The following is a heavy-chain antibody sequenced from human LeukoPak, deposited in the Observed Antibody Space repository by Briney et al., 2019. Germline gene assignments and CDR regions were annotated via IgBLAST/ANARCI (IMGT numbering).Heavy chain of an antibody. V-gene: IGHV3-7*03. D-gene: IGHD6-19*01. CDR2: IKTDGTET. J-gene: IGHJ4*02. CDR3: VKNNGWFHLAQ. Sequence: GGSLRLSCAASGFNFRDHWMDWVRQAPGKGLEWVGHIKTDGTETYYLDSLRGRFSISRDNTNNALYLQMNSLRVEDTAVYYCVKNNGWFHLAQWGQGTLVTVSS. CDR1: GFNFRDHW.